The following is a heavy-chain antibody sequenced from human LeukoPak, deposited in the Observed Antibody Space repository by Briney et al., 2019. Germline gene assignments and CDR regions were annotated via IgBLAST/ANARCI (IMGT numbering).Heavy chain of an antibody. CDR3: AREDDSYYYYGMDV. D-gene: IGHD3-22*01. J-gene: IGHJ6*02. Sequence: PSQTLSLTCTLSGGSISSGGYYWSWIRQHPGKGLEWIGYIYYSGSTYYNPSLKSRVTISVDTSKNQFSLELSSVTAADTAVYYCAREDDSYYYYGMDVWGQGTTVTVSS. CDR2: IYYSGST. V-gene: IGHV4-31*03. CDR1: GGSISSGGYY.